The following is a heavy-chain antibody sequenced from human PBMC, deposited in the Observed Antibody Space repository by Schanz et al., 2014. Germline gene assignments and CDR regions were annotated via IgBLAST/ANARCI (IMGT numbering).Heavy chain of an antibody. CDR2: IKSKIDGGTT. CDR3: TTVERITICEVVRYYYYDMDV. D-gene: IGHD3-3*01. J-gene: IGHJ6*03. V-gene: IGHV3-15*01. CDR1: LFTFINTF. Sequence: SLILSFSSSLFTFINTFINFFLHTPFKGLEWIGRIKSKIDGGTTDYAAPVKGRFTISRDDSNNTLYLKRNSLKTEDTVVYYCTTVERITICEVVRYYYYDMDVWGKGTTVTVSS.